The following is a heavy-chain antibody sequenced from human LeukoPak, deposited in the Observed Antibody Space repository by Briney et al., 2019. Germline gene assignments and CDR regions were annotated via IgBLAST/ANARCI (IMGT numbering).Heavy chain of an antibody. V-gene: IGHV3-11*06. J-gene: IGHJ4*02. CDR1: GFTFSDYY. D-gene: IGHD1-26*01. CDR3: ARRRIIQLPEFDY. Sequence: GGSLRLSCAASGFTFSDYYMSWIRQAPGKGLEWVSYISSSSSYTNYADSVKGRFTISRDNDKNSLYLQMNSLRAEDTAVYYCARRRIIQLPEFDYWGQGTLVTVSS. CDR2: ISSSSSYT.